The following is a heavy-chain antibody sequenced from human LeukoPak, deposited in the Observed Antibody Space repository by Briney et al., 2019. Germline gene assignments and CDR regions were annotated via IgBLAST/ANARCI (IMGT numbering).Heavy chain of an antibody. CDR1: GYTFTSYW. CDR3: AGHKGIGTDFDY. V-gene: IGHV5-10-1*01. D-gene: IGHD6-13*01. Sequence: VESLKISCKCSGYTFTSYWITWVRQMPGKGLEWMGRIDPSDSYTNYSPSFQGHVTISTDKSFSTAYLQWSSLKASDTAMYYCAGHKGIGTDFDYWGQGTLVTVSS. CDR2: IDPSDSYT. J-gene: IGHJ4*02.